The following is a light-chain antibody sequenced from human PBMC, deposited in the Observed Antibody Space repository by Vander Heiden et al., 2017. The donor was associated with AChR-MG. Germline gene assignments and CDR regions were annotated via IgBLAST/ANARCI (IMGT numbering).Light chain of an antibody. CDR3: QQYYSYPLYT. CDR1: QGISSY. Sequence: ALRITQSPPPLSASTGDRVTITCRASQGISSYLAWYQQKPGKAPKLLIYAASTLQSGVPSRFSGSGSGTDFTLTISCLQSEDFATYCCQQYYSYPLYTFGQGTKLEIK. J-gene: IGKJ2*01. CDR2: AAS. V-gene: IGKV1-8*01.